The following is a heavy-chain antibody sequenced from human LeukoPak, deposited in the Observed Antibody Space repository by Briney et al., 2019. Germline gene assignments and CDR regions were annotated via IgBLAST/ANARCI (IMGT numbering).Heavy chain of an antibody. D-gene: IGHD1-26*01. CDR3: GRGSYYFDY. V-gene: IGHV4-59*08. J-gene: IGHJ4*02. CDR1: GGSISSYY. CDR2: IYYSGST. Sequence: SETLSLTCTVSGGSISSYYWSWIRQPPGKGLEWIGYIYYSGSTNYNPSLKSRVTISVDTSKNQFSLKLSSVTAADTAVYYRGRGSYYFDYWGQGTLVTVSS.